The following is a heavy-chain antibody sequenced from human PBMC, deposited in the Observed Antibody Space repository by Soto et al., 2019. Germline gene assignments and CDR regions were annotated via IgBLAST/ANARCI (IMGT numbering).Heavy chain of an antibody. J-gene: IGHJ6*02. CDR2: IYYSGST. Sequence: SSETLSLTCTVSGGSVSSGSYYWSWIRQPPGKGLEWIGYIYYSGSTNYNPSLKSRVTISVDTSKNQFSLKLSSVTAADTAVYYCARDRIMYYYGSGTSYYYGMDVWGQGTTVTVSS. V-gene: IGHV4-61*01. D-gene: IGHD3-10*01. CDR1: GGSVSSGSYY. CDR3: ARDRIMYYYGSGTSYYYGMDV.